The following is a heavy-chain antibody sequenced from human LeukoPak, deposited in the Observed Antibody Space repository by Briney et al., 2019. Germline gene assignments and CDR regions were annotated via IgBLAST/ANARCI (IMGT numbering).Heavy chain of an antibody. CDR3: ARGTPRSQSSGIYYYYGMDV. Sequence: ASVKVSCEASGYTFTGYYMHWVRQAPGQGLEWMGWINPNSGGTNYAQKLQGRVTMTRDTSISTAYLELSRLRSDDTAVYYCARGTPRSQSSGIYYYYGMDVWGQGTTVTVSS. CDR2: INPNSGGT. V-gene: IGHV1-2*02. J-gene: IGHJ6*02. CDR1: GYTFTGYY. D-gene: IGHD3-22*01.